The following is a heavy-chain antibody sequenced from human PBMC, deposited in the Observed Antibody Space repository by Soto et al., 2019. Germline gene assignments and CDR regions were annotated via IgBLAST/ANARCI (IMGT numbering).Heavy chain of an antibody. V-gene: IGHV3-30*18. CDR2: ISYDGSNK. J-gene: IGHJ5*02. D-gene: IGHD3-22*01. CDR1: GFTFSSYG. Sequence: GGSLRLSCAASGFTFSSYGMHWVRQAPGKGLEWVAVISYDGSNKYYADSVKGRFTISRDNSKNTLYLQMNSLRAEDTAVYYCAKDLITMIVARGGFDPWGQGTLVTVSS. CDR3: AKDLITMIVARGGFDP.